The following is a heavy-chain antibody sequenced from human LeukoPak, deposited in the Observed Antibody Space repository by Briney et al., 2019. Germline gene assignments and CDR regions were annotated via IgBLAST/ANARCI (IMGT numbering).Heavy chain of an antibody. Sequence: GESLKISCKGSGYSFTSCWIGWVRQMPGKGLEWMGIIYPGDSDTRYSPSFQGQVTISADKSISTAYLQWSSLKASDTAMYYCARLEYCSGGSCYGFSYFDYWGQGTLVTVSS. J-gene: IGHJ4*02. CDR1: GYSFTSCW. CDR2: IYPGDSDT. V-gene: IGHV5-51*01. D-gene: IGHD2-15*01. CDR3: ARLEYCSGGSCYGFSYFDY.